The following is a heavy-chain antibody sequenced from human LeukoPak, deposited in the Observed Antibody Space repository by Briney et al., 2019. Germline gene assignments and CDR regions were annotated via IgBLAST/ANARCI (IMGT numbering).Heavy chain of an antibody. CDR3: ARRDSSGWYKPPDY. CDR1: GFTFSSYS. D-gene: IGHD6-19*01. Sequence: PGGSLRLSCAASGFTFSSYSMNWVRQAPGKGLEWVSSISSSSSYIYYADSVKGRFTSSRDNAKNSLYLQMNSLRAEDTAVYYCARRDSSGWYKPPDYWGQGTLVTVSS. J-gene: IGHJ4*02. V-gene: IGHV3-21*01. CDR2: ISSSSSYI.